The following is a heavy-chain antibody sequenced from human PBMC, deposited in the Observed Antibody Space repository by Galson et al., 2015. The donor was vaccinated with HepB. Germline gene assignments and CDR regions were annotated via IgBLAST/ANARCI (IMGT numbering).Heavy chain of an antibody. CDR1: GGSISSSSYY. CDR2: IYYSRST. Sequence: ETLSLTCTVSGGSISSSSYYWGWIRQPPGKGLEWIGSIYYSRSTYYNPSLKSRVTISVDTSKNQFSLKRSSVTASDTAVYYCAREGMGWLRSGDRRHNWFDPWGQGTLVTVSS. J-gene: IGHJ5*02. CDR3: AREGMGWLRSGDRRHNWFDP. D-gene: IGHD5-12*01. V-gene: IGHV4-39*02.